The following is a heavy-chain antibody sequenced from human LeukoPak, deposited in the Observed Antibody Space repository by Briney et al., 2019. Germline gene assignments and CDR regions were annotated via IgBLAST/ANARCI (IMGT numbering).Heavy chain of an antibody. CDR3: ARTLLWFGELRD. CDR1: GFTFSSYA. V-gene: IGHV3-30*04. J-gene: IGHJ4*02. D-gene: IGHD3-10*01. Sequence: PGGSLRLSCAASGFTFSSYAMHWVRQAPGKGLEGVAVISYDGSNKYYADSVKGRFTISRDNSKNTLYLQMNSLRAEDTAVYYCARTLLWFGELRDWGQGTLVTVSS. CDR2: ISYDGSNK.